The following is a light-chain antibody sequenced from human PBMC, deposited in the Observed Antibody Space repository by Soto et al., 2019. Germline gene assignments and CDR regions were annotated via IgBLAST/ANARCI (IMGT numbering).Light chain of an antibody. CDR2: ATS. Sequence: EIVLTQSPGTLSLSPGERATLSCRASQSVQTYSLAWYQQKPVQAPRLLIYATSNRASGIPDRVSGSGSATDFSLTISRLEPEDSAMYYCQQSVTSPFTFGQGTKLEI. CDR3: QQSVTSPFT. V-gene: IGKV3-20*01. J-gene: IGKJ2*01. CDR1: QSVQTYS.